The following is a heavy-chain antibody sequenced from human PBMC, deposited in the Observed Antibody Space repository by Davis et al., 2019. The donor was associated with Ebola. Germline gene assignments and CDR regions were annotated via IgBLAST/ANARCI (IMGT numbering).Heavy chain of an antibody. CDR1: GYTFTSYA. D-gene: IGHD2-21*02. CDR3: ARQARGDYYFDY. J-gene: IGHJ4*02. V-gene: IGHV1-3*01. Sequence: ASVKVSCKASGYTFTSYAMHWVRQAPGQRLEWMGWINAGNGNTKYSQKFQGRVTITRDTSASTAYMELSSLRSEDTAVYYCARQARGDYYFDYWGQGTLVTVSS. CDR2: INAGNGNT.